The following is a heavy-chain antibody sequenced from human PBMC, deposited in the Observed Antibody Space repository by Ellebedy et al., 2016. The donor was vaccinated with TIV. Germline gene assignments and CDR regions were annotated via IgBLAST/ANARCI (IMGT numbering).Heavy chain of an antibody. J-gene: IGHJ4*02. CDR3: ARETATELHY. CDR2: IDSGGTST. CDR1: ELTFTGYW. V-gene: IGHV3-74*01. D-gene: IGHD5-12*01. Sequence: ESLKISXVASELTFTGYWMHWVRQAPGKGLVWVSRIDSGGTSTSYADSVMGRFTISRDNAKSTLYLQMNSLRAEDTAVYYCARETATELHYWGQGTLVTVSS.